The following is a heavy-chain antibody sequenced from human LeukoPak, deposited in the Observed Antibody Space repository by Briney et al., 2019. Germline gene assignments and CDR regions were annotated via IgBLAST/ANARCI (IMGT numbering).Heavy chain of an antibody. CDR2: INHSGST. V-gene: IGHV4-34*01. D-gene: IGHD1-26*01. J-gene: IGHJ6*03. CDR1: GGSFSGYY. Sequence: PSETLSLTCAVYGGSFSGYYWSWIRQPPGKGLEWIGEINHSGSTNYNPSLKSRVTISVDTSKNQFSLKLSSVTAADTAAYYCARGFIVGATSYYYYYMDVWGKGTTVTVSS. CDR3: ARGFIVGATSYYYYYMDV.